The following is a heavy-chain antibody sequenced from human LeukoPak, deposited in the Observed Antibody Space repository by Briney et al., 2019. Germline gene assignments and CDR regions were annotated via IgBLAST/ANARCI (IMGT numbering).Heavy chain of an antibody. D-gene: IGHD2-2*01. V-gene: IGHV5-51*01. CDR3: ARLSSGSNRGYCSSTSCSYFDY. J-gene: IGHJ4*02. CDR2: IYPGDSDT. CDR1: GYSFTSYW. Sequence: GESLKISCRGSGYSFTSYWIGWVRQMPGKGLEWMGIIYPGDSDTRYSPSFQGQVTISADKSISTAYLQWSSLKASDTAMYYCARLSSGSNRGYCSSTSCSYFDYWGQGTLVTVSS.